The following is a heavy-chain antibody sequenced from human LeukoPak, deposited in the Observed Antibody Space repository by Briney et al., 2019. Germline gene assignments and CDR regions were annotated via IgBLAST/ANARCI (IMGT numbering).Heavy chain of an antibody. CDR2: IKQDGSEE. D-gene: IGHD1-26*01. J-gene: IGHJ4*02. Sequence: GGSLTLSCAASGFTFSSYWMSWVRQAPGKGLEWVANIKQDGSEEYYVDSVKARFAISRDNAKTSLYLQMNSLRAEDTAVYYCARDKIVGATNLDYWGQGTLVTVSS. CDR1: GFTFSSYW. CDR3: ARDKIVGATNLDY. V-gene: IGHV3-7*03.